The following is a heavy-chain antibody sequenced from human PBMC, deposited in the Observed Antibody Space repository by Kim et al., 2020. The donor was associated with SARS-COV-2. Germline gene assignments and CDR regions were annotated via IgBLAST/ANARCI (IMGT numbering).Heavy chain of an antibody. Sequence: YYPESVKGRFPISRDKSKNTLYLQMNSLRAEDTAVYYCAKLRYSYGRGDYWGQGTLVTVSS. CDR3: AKLRYSYGRGDY. V-gene: IGHV3-23*01. D-gene: IGHD5-18*01. J-gene: IGHJ4*02.